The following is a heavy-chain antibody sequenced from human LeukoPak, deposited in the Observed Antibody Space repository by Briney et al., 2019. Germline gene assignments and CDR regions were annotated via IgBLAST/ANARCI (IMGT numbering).Heavy chain of an antibody. Sequence: ASVKVSCKGSGYTFTNYAVHWVRQAPGQRLEWLGWINPGNGDTKYSQNFQGRVTVTSDASAATAYVELNSLTSEDTAVYYCARERWHCRVNCYSVYYYALDVWGQGTTVTVSS. J-gene: IGHJ6*02. CDR2: INPGNGDT. CDR3: ARERWHCRVNCYSVYYYALDV. CDR1: GYTFTNYA. D-gene: IGHD2-15*01. V-gene: IGHV1-3*01.